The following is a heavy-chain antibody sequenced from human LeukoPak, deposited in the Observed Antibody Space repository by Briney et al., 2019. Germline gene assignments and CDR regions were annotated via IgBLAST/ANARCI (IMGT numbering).Heavy chain of an antibody. V-gene: IGHV3-23*01. J-gene: IGHJ4*02. CDR2: ISDSAGRT. D-gene: IGHD3-22*01. CDR3: AKRGVVIRVILVGFHKEAYYFDS. CDR1: GITLSNYG. Sequence: GGSLRLSCAVSGITLSNYGMSWVRQAPGKGLEWVAGISDSAGRTKYADSVKGRLTISRDNPKNTLYLQMNSLRAEDTAVYFCAKRGVVIRVILVGFHKEAYYFDSWGQGALVTVSS.